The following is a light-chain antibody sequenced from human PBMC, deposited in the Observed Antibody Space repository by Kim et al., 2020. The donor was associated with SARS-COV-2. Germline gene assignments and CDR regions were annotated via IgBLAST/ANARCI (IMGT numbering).Light chain of an antibody. J-gene: IGLJ3*02. CDR1: KLGDKY. CDR2: QDS. V-gene: IGLV3-1*01. Sequence: SYELTQPPSVSVSPGQTASITCSGDKLGDKYACWYQQKPGQSPVLVIYQDSKRPSGIPERFSGSNSGNTATLTISGTQAMDEADYYCQAWDSSIWVF. CDR3: QAWDSSIWV.